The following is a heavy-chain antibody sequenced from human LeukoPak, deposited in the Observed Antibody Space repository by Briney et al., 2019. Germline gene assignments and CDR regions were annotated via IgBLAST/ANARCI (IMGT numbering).Heavy chain of an antibody. CDR3: SRDPRGYYDSNSYPWYFDL. V-gene: IGHV3-48*04. J-gene: IGHJ2*01. Sequence: GGSLRLSCAASGFTFSSYNMNWVRLAPGKGLEWLSYISSSSSTIHFADSVKGRFTVSRDNAKNSLYLHLNSLRAEDTAMYYCSRDPRGYYDSNSYPWYFDLWGHGTLVTVSS. CDR2: ISSSSSTI. D-gene: IGHD3-22*01. CDR1: GFTFSSYN.